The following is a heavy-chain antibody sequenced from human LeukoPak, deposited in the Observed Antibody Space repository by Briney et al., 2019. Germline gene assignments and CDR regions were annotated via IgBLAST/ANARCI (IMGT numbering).Heavy chain of an antibody. CDR1: GYTFTSYG. D-gene: IGHD1-14*01. CDR2: ISTYNGDT. V-gene: IGHV1-18*01. CDR3: ARDRRTKGFDY. J-gene: IGHJ4*02. Sequence: GASVKVSCKASGYTFTSYGISWVRQAPGQGLEWMGWISTYNGDTNYAQKLQGRVTMTTDTSTSTAYMELRSLKSDDTAVYYCARDRRTKGFDYWGQGTLVTVSS.